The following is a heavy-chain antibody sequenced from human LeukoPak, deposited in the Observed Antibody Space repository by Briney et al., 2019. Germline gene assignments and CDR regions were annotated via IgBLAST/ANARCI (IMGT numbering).Heavy chain of an antibody. Sequence: ASETLSLTCTVSGGSISSSSYYWGWIRQPPGKGLEWIGSIYYSGRTYYNPSLKSRVTISVDTSKNQFSLKLSSVAAADTAVYYCAREVDTAMAYGMDVWGQGTTVTVSS. CDR2: IYYSGRT. CDR3: AREVDTAMAYGMDV. CDR1: GGSISSSSYY. D-gene: IGHD5-18*01. J-gene: IGHJ6*02. V-gene: IGHV4-39*07.